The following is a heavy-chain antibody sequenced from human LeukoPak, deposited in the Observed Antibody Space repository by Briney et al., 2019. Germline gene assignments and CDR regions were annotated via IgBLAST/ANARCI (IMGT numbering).Heavy chain of an antibody. CDR1: GYRFTSYW. CDR3: ARLLMEQQLVLDY. V-gene: IGHV5-51*01. J-gene: IGHJ4*02. D-gene: IGHD6-13*01. CDR2: IYPGDSDT. Sequence: GGALKISCKGSGYRFTSYWIGWGRQMPGKGLEGMGIIYPGDSDTRYSPSFQGQVTISADKSISTAYLQWSSLKASDTAMYYCARLLMEQQLVLDYWGQGTLVTVSS.